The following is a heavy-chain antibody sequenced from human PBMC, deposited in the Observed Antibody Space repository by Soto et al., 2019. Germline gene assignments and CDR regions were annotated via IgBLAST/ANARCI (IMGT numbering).Heavy chain of an antibody. CDR1: GFTFGDYA. J-gene: IGHJ6*02. CDR2: IRSKAYGGTT. D-gene: IGHD5-18*01. CDR3: TRDRSIWDTAMPSYYYYGMDV. Sequence: PGGSLRLSCTASGFTFGDYAMSWFRQAPAKGLEWVGFIRSKAYGGTTEYAASVKGRFTISRDDSKSIAYLQMNSLKTEDTAVYYCTRDRSIWDTAMPSYYYYGMDVWGQGTTVTVSS. V-gene: IGHV3-49*03.